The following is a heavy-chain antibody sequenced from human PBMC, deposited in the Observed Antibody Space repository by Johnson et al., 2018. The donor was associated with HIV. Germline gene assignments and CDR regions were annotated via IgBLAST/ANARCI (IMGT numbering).Heavy chain of an antibody. J-gene: IGHJ3*02. CDR1: RFTFRIYA. CDR2: ISGSGGST. CDR3: ARGWDAFDI. V-gene: IGHV3-23*04. D-gene: IGHD5-24*01. Sequence: VQLVESGGGLVQPGGSLRLSCAASRFTFRIYAMTWVRQAPGKGLEWVSSISGSGGSTYYADSVKGRFTISRDNSKNSLYLQMNSLRAEDTAVYYCARGWDAFDIWGQGTMVTVSS.